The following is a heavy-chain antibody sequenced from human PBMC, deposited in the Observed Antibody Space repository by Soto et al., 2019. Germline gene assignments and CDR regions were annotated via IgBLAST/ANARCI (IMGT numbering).Heavy chain of an antibody. CDR3: ARVNAAAAGTRRGYYYYGMDV. V-gene: IGHV4-4*02. J-gene: IGHJ6*02. CDR2: IYHSGST. Sequence: PSETLSLTCAVSGGSISSSNWWSWVRQPPGKGLEWIGEIYHSGSTNYNPSLKSRVTISVDKSKNQFSLKLSSVTAADTAVYYCARVNAAAAGTRRGYYYYGMDVWGQGTTVTVSS. D-gene: IGHD6-13*01. CDR1: GGSISSSNW.